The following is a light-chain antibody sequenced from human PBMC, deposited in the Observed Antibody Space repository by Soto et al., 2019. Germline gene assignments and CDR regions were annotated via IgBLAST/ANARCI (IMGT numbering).Light chain of an antibody. CDR1: QSVSSNY. CDR2: GAS. CDR3: QRYGTSLPLT. Sequence: ENVFSQSPVTPFFFPMGRAPLSLHARQSVSSNYLAWYQQKPGQAPRLLIYGASSGATGIPDRFSGSGSGTDFTLTISRLEPEDFAVYYCQRYGTSLPLTFGGGTKVDIK. V-gene: IGKV3-20*01. J-gene: IGKJ4*01.